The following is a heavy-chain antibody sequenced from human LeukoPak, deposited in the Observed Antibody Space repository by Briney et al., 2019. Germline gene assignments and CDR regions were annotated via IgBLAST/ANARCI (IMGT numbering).Heavy chain of an antibody. CDR1: GASISSYY. Sequence: PSETLSLTCTVSGASISSYYWSWIRQPPGKGLEWIGYIYYTGSTNYNPSLKSRVTISLDTSKNQFSLKLNSVTAADTAVYYCARGRLLWFRELYWFDPWGQGTLVTVSS. J-gene: IGHJ5*02. CDR3: ARGRLLWFRELYWFDP. D-gene: IGHD3-10*01. V-gene: IGHV4-59*01. CDR2: IYYTGST.